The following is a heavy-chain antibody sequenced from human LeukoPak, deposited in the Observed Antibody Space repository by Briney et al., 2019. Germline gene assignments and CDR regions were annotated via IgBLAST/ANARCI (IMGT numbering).Heavy chain of an antibody. Sequence: GGYLRLSCAASGFTFSSYAMSWVRQAPGKGLEWVSAISGSGGSTYYADYVKGRFTISRDNSKNTLYLQMNSLRAEDTAVYYCAKGGGSSTNLFDYWGQGTLVTVSS. J-gene: IGHJ4*02. CDR3: AKGGGSSTNLFDY. V-gene: IGHV3-23*01. D-gene: IGHD2-2*01. CDR1: GFTFSSYA. CDR2: ISGSGGST.